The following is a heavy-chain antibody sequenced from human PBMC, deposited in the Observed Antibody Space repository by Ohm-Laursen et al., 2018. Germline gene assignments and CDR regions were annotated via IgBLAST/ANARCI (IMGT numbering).Heavy chain of an antibody. CDR1: GGPISGYY. D-gene: IGHD2-21*02. V-gene: IGHV4-4*07. CDR3: ARRDITKAFNI. CDR2: IHSSGST. J-gene: IGHJ3*02. Sequence: GTLSLTCTVSGGPISGYYWSWIRQTAGKGLEWIGRIHSSGSTNYNPSLQSRVTMSEDTSKNQFSLRLSSVTAADTAVYFCARRDITKAFNIWGQGTLVTVSS.